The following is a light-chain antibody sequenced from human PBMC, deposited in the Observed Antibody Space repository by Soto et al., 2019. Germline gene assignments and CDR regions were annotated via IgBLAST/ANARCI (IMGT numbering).Light chain of an antibody. CDR3: QQSSITPYT. CDR1: QSISRY. V-gene: IGKV1-39*01. J-gene: IGKJ2*01. Sequence: DIQMTQSPSSLSASVGDRVTITCRASQSISRYLNWYQQKPGKAPKLLIQGAYPLQIGAPSRFSGHGSGTNFTLTISSLQPEDSATYYCQQSSITPYTFGQGTKLEIK. CDR2: GAY.